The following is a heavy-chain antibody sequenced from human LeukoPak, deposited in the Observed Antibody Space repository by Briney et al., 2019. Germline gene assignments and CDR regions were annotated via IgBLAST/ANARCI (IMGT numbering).Heavy chain of an antibody. J-gene: IGHJ4*02. D-gene: IGHD6-13*01. CDR3: ARDRAAGSRLFDY. CDR2: ISSSGSTI. V-gene: IGHV3-11*01. Sequence: GGSLRLSCAASGFTFSDYYMSWIRQAPGKGLEWVSYISSSGSTIYYADSVKGRFTISRDNAKNSLYLQMNSLRAEDTAVYYCARDRAAGSRLFDYWGQGTLVTVSS. CDR1: GFTFSDYY.